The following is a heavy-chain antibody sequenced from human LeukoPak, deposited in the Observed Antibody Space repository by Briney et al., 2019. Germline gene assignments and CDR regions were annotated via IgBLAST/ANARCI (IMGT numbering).Heavy chain of an antibody. CDR2: ISAYNGNT. CDR1: GYTFTSYG. D-gene: IGHD3-22*01. V-gene: IGHV1-18*01. CDR3: ARDPRQTYYYDSSGYYYSTVWFDP. Sequence: ASVKVSCKASGYTFTSYGISWVRQAPGQGLEWMGWISAYNGNTNYAQKLQGRVTMTTDTSTSTAYMELRSLRSDDTAVYYCARDPRQTYYYDSSGYYYSTVWFDPWGQGILVTVSS. J-gene: IGHJ5*02.